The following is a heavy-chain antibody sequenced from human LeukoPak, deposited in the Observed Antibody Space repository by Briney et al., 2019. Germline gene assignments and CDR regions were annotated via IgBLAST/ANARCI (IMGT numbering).Heavy chain of an antibody. J-gene: IGHJ4*02. D-gene: IGHD6-19*01. V-gene: IGHV4-59*12. CDR1: GGSISSYY. Sequence: SETLSLTCTVSGGSISSYYWSWIRQPPGKGLEWIGYIYYSGSTNYNPSLKSRVTISVDTSKNQFSLKLSSVTAADTAVYYCAGSGWSEVFDYWGQGTLVTVSS. CDR3: AGSGWSEVFDY. CDR2: IYYSGST.